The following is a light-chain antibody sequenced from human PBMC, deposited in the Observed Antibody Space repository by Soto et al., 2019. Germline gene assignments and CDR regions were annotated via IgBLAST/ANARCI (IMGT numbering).Light chain of an antibody. V-gene: IGKV1-8*01. J-gene: IGKJ1*01. CDR3: QQYHTPAT. CDR2: AAS. CDR1: QDVSGY. Sequence: AIRMTQSPSSLSASTGDRVTITCRASQDVSGYVAWYQQKPGKAPNLLMYAASTLQIGVPPRFTGSGSGTHFTLTITCLQSEDSATYFCQQYHTPATFGQGTRVEIK.